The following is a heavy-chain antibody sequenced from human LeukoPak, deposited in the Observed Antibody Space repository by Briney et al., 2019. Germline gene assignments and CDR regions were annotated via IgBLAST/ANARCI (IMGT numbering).Heavy chain of an antibody. Sequence: GGSLRLSCAASGFTFSSYAMSWVRQAPGKGLEWVSAISGSGSSTYYAGSVRGRFTTSRDNSKRTVYLQMNSLRVEDTAVYYCAPLAANIFDYWGQGALVTASS. CDR2: ISGSGSST. D-gene: IGHD6-25*01. CDR3: APLAANIFDY. V-gene: IGHV3-23*01. J-gene: IGHJ4*02. CDR1: GFTFSSYA.